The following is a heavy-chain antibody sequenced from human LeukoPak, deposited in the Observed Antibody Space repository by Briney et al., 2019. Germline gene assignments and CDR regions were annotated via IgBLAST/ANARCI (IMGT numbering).Heavy chain of an antibody. V-gene: IGHV4-59*01. D-gene: IGHD3-16*01. CDR2: IYYSGST. CDR3: ATSGVITFGGAMLPYAFDI. J-gene: IGHJ3*02. Sequence: SETLSLTCTVSGGSFSRYYWSWIRQPPGKGLEWIGYIYYSGSTNYNPSLKSRVSISVDTSKSQFSLKLRSVTAADTAVYYCATSGVITFGGAMLPYAFDIWGQGTMVTVSS. CDR1: GGSFSRYY.